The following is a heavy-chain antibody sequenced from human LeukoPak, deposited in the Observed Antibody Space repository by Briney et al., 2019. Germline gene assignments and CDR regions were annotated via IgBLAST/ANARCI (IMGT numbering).Heavy chain of an antibody. Sequence: PSQTPSLTCTVSGVSISSGDYYWSWIRQPPGKGLEWIGYTYYSGSTYYNPSLKSRVTISVDTSKNQFSLKLSSVTAADTAVYYCARPYYYDSRIDPWGQGTRVTVSS. D-gene: IGHD3-22*01. CDR2: TYYSGST. CDR1: GVSISSGDYY. CDR3: ARPYYYDSRIDP. V-gene: IGHV4-30-4*01. J-gene: IGHJ5*02.